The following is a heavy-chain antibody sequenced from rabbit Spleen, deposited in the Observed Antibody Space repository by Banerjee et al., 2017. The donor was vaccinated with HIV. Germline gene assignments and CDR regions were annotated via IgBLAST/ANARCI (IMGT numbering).Heavy chain of an antibody. CDR1: GVSFSSSSY. CDR2: IDTGSSGFT. V-gene: IGHV1S40*01. Sequence: QSLEESGGDLVKPGASLTLTCTASGVSFSSSSYMCWVRQAPGKGLEWIACIDTGSSGFTYFATWAKGRFTCSKTSSTTVTLQMTSLTVADTATYFCARDAGRGDYIDGVFNLWGPGTLVTVS. D-gene: IGHD8-1*01. CDR3: ARDAGRGDYIDGVFNL. J-gene: IGHJ4*01.